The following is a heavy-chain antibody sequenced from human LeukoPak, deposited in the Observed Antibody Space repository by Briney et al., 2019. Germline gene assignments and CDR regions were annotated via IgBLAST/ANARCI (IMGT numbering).Heavy chain of an antibody. Sequence: SETLSLTCTVSSGSINTSNYYWGWIRQPPGKGLEWIGNIFYRGSTYYSPSLKSRVTISLDTSRNQFSLNLNSVTAADTAVYYCARDIAAAGHFDYWGQGTLVTVSS. CDR1: SGSINTSNYY. V-gene: IGHV4-39*07. D-gene: IGHD6-13*01. CDR3: ARDIAAAGHFDY. J-gene: IGHJ4*02. CDR2: IFYRGST.